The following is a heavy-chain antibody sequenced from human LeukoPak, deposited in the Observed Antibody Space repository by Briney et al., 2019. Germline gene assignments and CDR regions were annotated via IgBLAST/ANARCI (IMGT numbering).Heavy chain of an antibody. J-gene: IGHJ6*02. V-gene: IGHV3-23*01. CDR2: ISGSGGST. Sequence: GGSLRLSCAASGFTFSDYYMSWVRQAPGKGLEWVSAISGSGGSTYYADSVKGRFTISRDNSKNTLYLQMNSLRAEDTAVYYCAKAFYGDYLYYYYGMDVWGQGTTVTVSS. CDR1: GFTFSDYY. CDR3: AKAFYGDYLYYYYGMDV. D-gene: IGHD4-17*01.